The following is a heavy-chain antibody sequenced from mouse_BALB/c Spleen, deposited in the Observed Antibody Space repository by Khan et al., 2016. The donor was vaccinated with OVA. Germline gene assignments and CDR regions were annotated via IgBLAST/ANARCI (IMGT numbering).Heavy chain of an antibody. D-gene: IGHD2-1*01. CDR1: GFSLTNYG. J-gene: IGHJ1*01. CDR3: ARYYGNCAWYLDV. Sequence: QVQLKESGPGLVAPSQSLSITCTVSGFSLTNYGVHWVRQPPGKGLEWLGVIWTGGSTNYNSALMSRLSISKDNSKSQVFLKMNSLQTEDTAMYXCARYYGNCAWYLDVWGAGTTVTVSS. V-gene: IGHV2-9*02. CDR2: IWTGGST.